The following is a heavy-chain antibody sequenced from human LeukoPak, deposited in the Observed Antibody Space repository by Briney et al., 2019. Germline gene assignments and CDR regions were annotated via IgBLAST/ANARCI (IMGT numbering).Heavy chain of an antibody. CDR1: GYTFTGYY. D-gene: IGHD6-13*01. CDR3: ARGILTDTAAAAIDY. J-gene: IGHJ4*02. CDR2: INPNSGGT. V-gene: IGHV1-2*02. Sequence: ASVKVSCKASGYTFTGYYMSWVRQAPGQGLEWMGWINPNSGGTNYAQKFQGRVTMTRDTSISTAYMGLSRLRSDDTAIYYCARGILTDTAAAAIDYWGQGTLVTVSS.